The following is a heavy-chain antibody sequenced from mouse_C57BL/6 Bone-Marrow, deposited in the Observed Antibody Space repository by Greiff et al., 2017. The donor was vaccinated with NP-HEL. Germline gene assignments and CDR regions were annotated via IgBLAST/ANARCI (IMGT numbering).Heavy chain of an antibody. CDR2: ISSGSSTI. CDR1: GFTFSDYG. D-gene: IGHD2-5*01. V-gene: IGHV5-17*01. J-gene: IGHJ4*01. CDR3: ARPAYYSKEGYAMDY. Sequence: EVKLMESGGGLVKPGGSLKLSCAASGFTFSDYGMHWVRQAPEKGLEWVAYISSGSSTIYYADTVKGRFTISRDNAKNTLFLHMTSLRSEDTAMYYFARPAYYSKEGYAMDYWGQGTSVTVSS.